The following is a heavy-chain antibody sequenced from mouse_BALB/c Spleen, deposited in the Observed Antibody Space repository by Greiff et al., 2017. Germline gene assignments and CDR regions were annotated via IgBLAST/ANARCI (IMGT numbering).Heavy chain of an antibody. CDR2: ISSGGSYT. V-gene: IGHV5-9-4*01. Sequence: EVMLVESGGGLVKPGGSLKLSCAASGFTFSSYAMSWVRQSPEKRLEWVAEISSGGSYTYYPDTVTGRFTISRDNAKNTLYLEMSSLRSEDTAMYYCAKSPPSLAYWGQGTLVTVSA. CDR1: GFTFSSYA. J-gene: IGHJ3*01. CDR3: AKSPPSLAY.